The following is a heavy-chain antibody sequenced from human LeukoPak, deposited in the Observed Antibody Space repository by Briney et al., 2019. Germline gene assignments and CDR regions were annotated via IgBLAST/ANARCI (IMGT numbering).Heavy chain of an antibody. V-gene: IGHV1-3*01. J-gene: IGHJ3*02. D-gene: IGHD7-27*01. CDR1: GYTFTSYA. CDR2: INAGNGNT. Sequence: ASVKVSCKASGYTFTSYAMHWVRQAPGQRLEWMGWINAGNGNTKYSQKFQGRITITRDTSASTAYMELSSLRSEDTAVYYCASRTGIGAADAFDIWGQGTMVTVSS. CDR3: ASRTGIGAADAFDI.